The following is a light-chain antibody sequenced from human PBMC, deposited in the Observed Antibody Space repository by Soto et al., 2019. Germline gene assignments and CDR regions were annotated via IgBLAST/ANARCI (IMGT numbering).Light chain of an antibody. CDR3: QHYGRSSWT. Sequence: DIELTQSPGTLSLSPGERVTLSCRASQTVRRGFVAWYQQKPGQAPRLLIYGASTRATGIPVRFSGSGSGTDFTLTISSLEPEDLAVYYCQHYGRSSWTFGQGTKVEIK. V-gene: IGKV3-20*01. CDR1: QTVRRGF. CDR2: GAS. J-gene: IGKJ1*01.